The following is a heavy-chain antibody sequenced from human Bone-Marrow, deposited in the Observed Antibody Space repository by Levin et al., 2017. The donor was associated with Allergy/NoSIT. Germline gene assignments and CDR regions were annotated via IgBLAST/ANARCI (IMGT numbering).Heavy chain of an antibody. CDR1: GYNFTNRW. J-gene: IGHJ4*02. CDR3: ARDFAYRDRYDY. D-gene: IGHD1-14*01. CDR2: IYPGDSET. V-gene: IGHV5-51*01. Sequence: RGESLKISCQGSGYNFTNRWIAWVRQMPGKGLELMGIIYPGDSETKYSPSFQGQVTISADKSISTAYLQWSALKASDTAIYYCARDFAYRDRYDYWGQGTPVTVSS.